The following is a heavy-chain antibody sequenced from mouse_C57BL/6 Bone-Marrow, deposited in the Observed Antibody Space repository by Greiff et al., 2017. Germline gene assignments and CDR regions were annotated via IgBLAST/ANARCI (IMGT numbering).Heavy chain of an antibody. CDR3: ARQGDPRGFAY. Sequence: EVQVVESGGDLVKPGGSLKLSCAASGFTFSSYGMSWVRPTPDKRLEWVATISSGGSYTYYPDSVKGRFTISRDNAKNTLYLQMSSLKSEDTAMYYCARQGDPRGFAYWGQGTLVTVSA. CDR1: GFTFSSYG. D-gene: IGHD3-1*01. J-gene: IGHJ3*01. V-gene: IGHV5-6*01. CDR2: ISSGGSYT.